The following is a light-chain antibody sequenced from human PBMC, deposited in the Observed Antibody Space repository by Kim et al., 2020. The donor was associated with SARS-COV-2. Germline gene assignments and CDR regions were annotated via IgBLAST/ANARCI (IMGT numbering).Light chain of an antibody. Sequence: SYELTQPPSVSVSPGQTASITCSGDKLGDKYACWYQQNPGQSPVLVIYQDSKRPSGIPERFSGSNSGNTATLTISGTQAMDEADYYCQAWDSSTWV. J-gene: IGLJ3*02. CDR1: KLGDKY. CDR3: QAWDSSTWV. CDR2: QDS. V-gene: IGLV3-1*01.